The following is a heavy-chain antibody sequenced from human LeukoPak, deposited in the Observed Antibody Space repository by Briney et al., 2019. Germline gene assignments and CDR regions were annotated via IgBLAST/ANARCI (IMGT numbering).Heavy chain of an antibody. V-gene: IGHV4-59*11. Sequence: SETLSLTCSVSGGSINNHYWNWIRQPPGKGLEWIGYIYNSENTNYNPSLKSRVTISVDTSKNQFSLKLTSVTAADTAVYYCARGGRVAVAGLFDFWGQGISVTVSS. CDR3: ARGGRVAVAGLFDF. CDR2: IYNSENT. CDR1: GGSINNHY. D-gene: IGHD6-19*01. J-gene: IGHJ4*02.